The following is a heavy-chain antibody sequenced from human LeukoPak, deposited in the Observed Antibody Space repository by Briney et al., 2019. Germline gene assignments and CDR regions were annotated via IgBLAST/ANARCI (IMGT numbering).Heavy chain of an antibody. CDR3: AREETGTTDY. V-gene: IGHV1-3*04. Sequence: ASVKVSCKASGYTFTSYAMHWVRQAPGQRLEWMGWINTGNGNTRYSQKLQGRVTMTTDTSTSTAYMELRSLRSDDTAVYYCAREETGTTDYWGQGTLVTVSS. J-gene: IGHJ4*02. CDR1: GYTFTSYA. CDR2: INTGNGNT. D-gene: IGHD1-1*01.